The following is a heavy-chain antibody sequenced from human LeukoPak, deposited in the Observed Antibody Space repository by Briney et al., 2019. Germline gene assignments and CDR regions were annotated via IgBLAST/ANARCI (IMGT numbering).Heavy chain of an antibody. CDR3: ARNTFYGDFDY. Sequence: SETLSLTCSVSGDPIIGYYWGWIRQPPGKGLEWIGNIYYTGNTYYNSSLKSRVTISLDTSKNQFSLKLSSVTAADTAVYYCARNTFYGDFDYWGQGTLVTVSS. CDR1: GDPIIGYY. D-gene: IGHD3-10*01. V-gene: IGHV4-39*07. CDR2: IYYTGNT. J-gene: IGHJ4*02.